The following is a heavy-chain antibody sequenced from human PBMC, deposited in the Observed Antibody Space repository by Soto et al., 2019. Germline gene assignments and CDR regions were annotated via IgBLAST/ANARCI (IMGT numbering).Heavy chain of an antibody. CDR2: IYPRDSEA. Sequence: PGESLKISCEASGYDFISYWIGWVRQMPGKGLEWMGIIYPRDSEARYSPSFQGQVTISVDRSIRTAYLQWGSLKASDTAFYYCATWRSSHWFDYWGQGTLVTVSS. J-gene: IGHJ4*02. D-gene: IGHD2-2*01. CDR1: GYDFISYW. V-gene: IGHV5-51*01. CDR3: ATWRSSHWFDY.